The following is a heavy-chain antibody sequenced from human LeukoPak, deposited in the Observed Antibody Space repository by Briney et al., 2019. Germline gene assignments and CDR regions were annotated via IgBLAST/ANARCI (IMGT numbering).Heavy chain of an antibody. Sequence: SQTLSLTCTVSGGSISSGGYYWSWIRQHPGKGLEWIGYIYYSGSTYYNPSLKSRVTISVDTSKNQFSLKLSSVTAADTAVYYCARARPPFDYYGSGAVSSGYHFDYWGQGTLVTVSS. V-gene: IGHV4-31*03. CDR3: ARARPPFDYYGSGAVSSGYHFDY. CDR2: IYYSGST. CDR1: GGSISSGGYY. D-gene: IGHD3-10*01. J-gene: IGHJ4*02.